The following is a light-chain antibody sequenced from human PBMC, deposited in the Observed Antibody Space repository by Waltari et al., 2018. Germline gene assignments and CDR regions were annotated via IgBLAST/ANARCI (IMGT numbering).Light chain of an antibody. V-gene: IGLV2-8*01. Sequence: QSALTQPPSAPGSPGPSVTIPCTGTGSDLGTFTYVPWYQQHPGKPPNLILYEVSRRPSGVPDRFSGSRFGDTASLTVSGLQADDEAEYYCSSYAGSYYFISFGGGTKLTVL. CDR2: EVS. CDR3: SSYAGSYYFIS. CDR1: GSDLGTFTY. J-gene: IGLJ2*01.